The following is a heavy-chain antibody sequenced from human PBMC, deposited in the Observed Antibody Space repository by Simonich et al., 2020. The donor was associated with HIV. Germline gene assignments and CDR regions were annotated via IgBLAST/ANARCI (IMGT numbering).Heavy chain of an antibody. Sequence: QLQLQETGPGLVKPSETLSLTCIVSGGSMSSSSYYWGWIRQPPGKGLEWIGSIYYYGSTSYNPSLKSRVTISVDTSKNQFSLRLTSLTAADTAVYYCARRGRIAVTGYYFDYWGQGTLVTVSS. CDR2: IYYYGST. D-gene: IGHD6-19*01. CDR3: ARRGRIAVTGYYFDY. J-gene: IGHJ4*02. V-gene: IGHV4-39*01. CDR1: GGSMSSSSYY.